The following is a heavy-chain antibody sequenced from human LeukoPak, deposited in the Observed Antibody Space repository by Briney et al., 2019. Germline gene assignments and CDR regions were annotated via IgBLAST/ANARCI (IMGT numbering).Heavy chain of an antibody. V-gene: IGHV4-59*01. J-gene: IGHJ4*02. CDR1: GGSISSYY. CDR3: ARHGIAAAGTTPYFDY. CDR2: IYYSGST. D-gene: IGHD6-13*01. Sequence: SETLSLTCTVSGGSISSYYWSWIRQPPGKGLEWIGYIYYSGSTNYNPSLKSRVTISVDTSNNQFPLKLSSVTAADTAVYYFARHGIAAAGTTPYFDYWGQGTLVTVSS.